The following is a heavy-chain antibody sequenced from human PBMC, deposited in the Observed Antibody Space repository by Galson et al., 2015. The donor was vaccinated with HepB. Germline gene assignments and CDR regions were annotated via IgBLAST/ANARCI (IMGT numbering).Heavy chain of an antibody. CDR2: IYYSGST. CDR1: GGSISSGPYY. V-gene: IGHV4-39*01. J-gene: IGHJ4*02. Sequence: ETLSLTCTVSGGSISSGPYYWGWIRQPPGKGLEWIGTIYYSGSTYYNPSLKSRIAISVDASNNQFSLKLSSVTAADTAVYYCARHALPHVVRDPFDYWGQGTLVTVSS. CDR3: ARHALPHVVRDPFDY. D-gene: IGHD3-10*01.